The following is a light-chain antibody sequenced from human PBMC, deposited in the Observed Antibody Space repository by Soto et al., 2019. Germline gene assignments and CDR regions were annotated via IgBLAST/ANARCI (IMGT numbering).Light chain of an antibody. CDR1: QSVSSN. CDR2: GAS. J-gene: IGKJ4*01. CDR3: QQYNNWPPLT. V-gene: IGKV3-15*01. Sequence: EIVMTQSPATLSVSPGERATLSCRASQSVSSNLAWYQQKPGQAPRLLIYGASTRATGIPARFSCSGSRTEFTLTISSLQSEDFAVYYCQQYNNWPPLTFGGGTKVEIK.